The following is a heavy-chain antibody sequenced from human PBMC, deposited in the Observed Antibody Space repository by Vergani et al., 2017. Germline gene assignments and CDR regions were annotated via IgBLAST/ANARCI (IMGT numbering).Heavy chain of an antibody. D-gene: IGHD2-2*01. CDR2: INYSGLA. CDR3: ARDPTCRSTRGPWWTGWLDP. CDR1: ADSISSGSYY. J-gene: IGHJ5*02. V-gene: IGHV4-30-4*08. Sequence: QLQLQQSGPGLVKPSETLFLPCTVSADSISSGSYYWGWIRQPPGKSLEWIGSINYSGLAYDNPSLKSRVTISVATSKNQFSLKLISLTAADTAVYYCARDPTCRSTRGPWWTGWLDPWGEGRLVTASS.